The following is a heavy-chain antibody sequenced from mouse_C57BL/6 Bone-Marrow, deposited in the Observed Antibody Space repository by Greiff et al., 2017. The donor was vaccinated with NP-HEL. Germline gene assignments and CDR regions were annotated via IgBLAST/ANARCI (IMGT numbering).Heavy chain of an antibody. CDR2: IYPGDGDT. CDR1: GYAFSSSW. D-gene: IGHD2-4*01. J-gene: IGHJ1*03. CDR3: ARGVYDYDSHWYFDV. V-gene: IGHV1-82*01. Sequence: VQLQQSGPELVKPGASVKISCKASGYAFSSSWMNWVKQRPGKGLEWIGRIYPGDGDTNYNGKFKGKATLTADKSSSTAYMQLSSLTSEDSAVYFCARGVYDYDSHWYFDVWGTGTTVTVSS.